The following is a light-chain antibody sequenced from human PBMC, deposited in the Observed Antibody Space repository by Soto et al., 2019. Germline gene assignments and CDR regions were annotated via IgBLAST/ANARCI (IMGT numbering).Light chain of an antibody. Sequence: QSALTQPASVSGSPGQSIAISCTGTSSDVGTYNLVSWYQQHPGKAPKLMIYEATKRPSGISDRFSGSKSGNTASLTISGLQAEDEADYFCCSYAGSSTFVFGTGTKVTVL. J-gene: IGLJ1*01. CDR1: SSDVGTYNL. CDR3: CSYAGSSTFV. V-gene: IGLV2-23*01. CDR2: EAT.